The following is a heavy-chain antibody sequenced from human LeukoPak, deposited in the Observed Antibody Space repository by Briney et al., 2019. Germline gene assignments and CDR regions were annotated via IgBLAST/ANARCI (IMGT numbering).Heavy chain of an antibody. Sequence: SETLSLTCTVSGGSISNGDHYWSWIRQHPGKGLEWIGHIYYSGSTYYNPSLKSRVTISVDTSKNQFSLKLSSVTAADTAVYCCARHPGYCSGGSCYFFDYWGQGTLVTVSS. CDR3: ARHPGYCSGGSCYFFDY. J-gene: IGHJ4*02. V-gene: IGHV4-39*01. CDR1: GGSISNGDHY. D-gene: IGHD2-15*01. CDR2: IYYSGST.